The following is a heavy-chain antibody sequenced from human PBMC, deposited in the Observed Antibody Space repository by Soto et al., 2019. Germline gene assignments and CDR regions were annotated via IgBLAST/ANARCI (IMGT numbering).Heavy chain of an antibody. CDR1: GGTFSSYA. D-gene: IGHD3-22*01. CDR2: IIPIFGTA. J-gene: IGHJ2*01. CDR3: ARAGDDSSGYYSSDWYFDL. V-gene: IGHV1-69*13. Sequence: SVKVSCKASGGTFSSYAISWVRQAPGQGLEWMGGIIPIFGTANYAQKLQGRVTITADESTSTAYMELSSLRSEDTAVYYCARAGDDSSGYYSSDWYFDLWGRGTLVTVSS.